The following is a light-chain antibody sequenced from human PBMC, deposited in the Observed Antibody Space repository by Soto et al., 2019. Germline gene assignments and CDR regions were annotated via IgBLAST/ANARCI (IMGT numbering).Light chain of an antibody. Sequence: DIQMTQSPSTLSASVGDRVTIACRASQSISTWLAWYQQKPGKATKLLIYKASILESGVPSRFSGSGSATEFTLTISSLQPEDFASYYCPQYETFPLTFGGGTKVEIK. CDR2: KAS. CDR3: PQYETFPLT. V-gene: IGKV1-5*03. CDR1: QSISTW. J-gene: IGKJ4*01.